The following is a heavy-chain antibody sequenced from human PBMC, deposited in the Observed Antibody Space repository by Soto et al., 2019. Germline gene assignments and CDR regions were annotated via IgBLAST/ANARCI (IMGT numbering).Heavy chain of an antibody. V-gene: IGHV1-2*02. J-gene: IGHJ3*02. Sequence: ASVKVSCRASGHSFTDYYMHWIRQAPGQGLEWMGWIAPHRDGTEFAQKFQGRITLTGDTSTSTAYMELKGLTSADTAVYFCARGPYGDNAFDIWGQGTVVTVS. D-gene: IGHD4-17*01. CDR1: GHSFTDYY. CDR2: IAPHRDGT. CDR3: ARGPYGDNAFDI.